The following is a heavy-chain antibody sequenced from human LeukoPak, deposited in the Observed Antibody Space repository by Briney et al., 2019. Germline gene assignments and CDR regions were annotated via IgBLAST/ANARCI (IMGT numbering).Heavy chain of an antibody. D-gene: IGHD3-9*01. CDR3: ARDGPDYDTLTGHDGFDM. J-gene: IGHJ3*02. V-gene: IGHV1-18*01. CDR1: GYTFTTYG. CDR2: ISVYNGNT. Sequence: GESLKVSCKASGYTFTTYGISWVRQAPGQGLEWMGWISVYNGNTNYAQRLQGRVTMTTDTSTSTAYMELRSLRSDDTAVYYCARDGPDYDTLTGHDGFDMWGQGTMVTVSS.